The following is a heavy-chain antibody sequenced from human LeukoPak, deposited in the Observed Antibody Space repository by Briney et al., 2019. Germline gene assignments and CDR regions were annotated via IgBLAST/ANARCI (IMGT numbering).Heavy chain of an antibody. CDR3: ARTLYSSGWYGGTLGY. D-gene: IGHD6-19*01. V-gene: IGHV1-18*01. J-gene: IGHJ4*02. CDR2: ISAYNGNT. Sequence: ASVKVSCKASGYTFTSYGISWVRQAPGQGLEWMGWISAYNGNTNYAQKLQGRVTMTTDTSTSTAYMELRSLRSDDTAMYYCARTLYSSGWYGGTLGYWGQGTLVTVSS. CDR1: GYTFTSYG.